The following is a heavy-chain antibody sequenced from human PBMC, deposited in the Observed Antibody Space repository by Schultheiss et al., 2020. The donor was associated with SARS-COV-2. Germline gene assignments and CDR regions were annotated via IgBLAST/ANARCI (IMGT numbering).Heavy chain of an antibody. D-gene: IGHD6-13*01. J-gene: IGHJ6*02. CDR3: TTDLLQQLGRYYYYGMDV. CDR1: GFTFSSYS. V-gene: IGHV3-21*01. CDR2: ISSSSSYI. Sequence: GGSLRLSCAASGFTFSSYSMNWVRQAPGKGLEWVSSISSSSSYIYYADSVKGRFTISRDNAKNSLYLQMNSLRAEDTAVYYCTTDLLQQLGRYYYYGMDVWGQGTTVTVSS.